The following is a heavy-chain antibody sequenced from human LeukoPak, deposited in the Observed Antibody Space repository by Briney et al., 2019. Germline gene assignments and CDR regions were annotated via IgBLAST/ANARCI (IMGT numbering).Heavy chain of an antibody. J-gene: IGHJ1*01. Sequence: GGSLRLSCAASGFSFDDNAMYWVRQTPGKGLEWVSLISGDGATTYHADSVKGRFNISRDNSKRSLYLQMNSLRSEDSALYYCAKDNQRGGFQHWGQGTLVAVSS. CDR1: GFSFDDNA. D-gene: IGHD3-16*01. CDR2: ISGDGATT. CDR3: AKDNQRGGFQH. V-gene: IGHV3-43*02.